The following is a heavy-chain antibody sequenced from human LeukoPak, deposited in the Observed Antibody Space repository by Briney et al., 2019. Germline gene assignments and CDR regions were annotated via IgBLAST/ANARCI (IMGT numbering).Heavy chain of an antibody. V-gene: IGHV1-24*01. D-gene: IGHD4-17*01. CDR3: ATVRTVTYGGFLSKGRKRYYFDY. Sequence: ASVKVSCKVSGYTLTELSMHWVRQAPGKGLEWMGGFDPEDGETIYAQKFQGRVTMTEDTSTDTAYVELSSLRSEDTAVYYCATVRTVTYGGFLSKGRKRYYFDYWGQGTLVTVSS. J-gene: IGHJ4*02. CDR1: GYTLTELS. CDR2: FDPEDGET.